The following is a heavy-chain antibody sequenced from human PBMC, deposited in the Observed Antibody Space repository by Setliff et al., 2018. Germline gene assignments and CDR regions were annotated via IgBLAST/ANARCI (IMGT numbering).Heavy chain of an antibody. D-gene: IGHD2-15*01. J-gene: IGHJ4*02. CDR3: ARENGYCSGGACYFMFDY. V-gene: IGHV4-59*11. CDR1: GGSSSSHY. CDR2: IHYSGTT. Sequence: LSLTCTVSGGSSSSHYWSWIRQPPGKGLEWIGYIHYSGTTNYNPSLKSRVTLSLDTAKNQFSLELRAVTAADTALYYCARENGYCSGGACYFMFDYWGQGTLVTVS.